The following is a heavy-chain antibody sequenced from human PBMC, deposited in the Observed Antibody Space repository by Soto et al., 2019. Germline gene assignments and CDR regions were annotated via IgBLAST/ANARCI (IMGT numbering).Heavy chain of an antibody. V-gene: IGHV3-74*01. CDR2: INSDGSST. Sequence: PGGSLRLSCAASGFTFSSHWMHWVRQAPGKGLVWVSRINSDGSSTTYADSVKGRFTFSRDNAKNTLYLQMNSLRAEDTAIYYCARDEGYGSGVDYWGQGTLVTVSS. CDR3: ARDEGYGSGVDY. J-gene: IGHJ4*02. D-gene: IGHD5-18*01. CDR1: GFTFSSHW.